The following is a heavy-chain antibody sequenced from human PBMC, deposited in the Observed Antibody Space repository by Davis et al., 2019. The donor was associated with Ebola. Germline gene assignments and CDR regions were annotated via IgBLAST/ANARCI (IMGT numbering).Heavy chain of an antibody. CDR2: IYYSGST. Sequence: SETLSLTCTVSGGSISSGDYYWSWIRQPPGKGLEWIGYIYYSGSTYYNPSLKSRVTISVAKSKNQFSLKLSSVTAADTAVYYCARAPGYYYDSSGYGKNDAFDIWGQGTMVTVSS. D-gene: IGHD3-22*01. J-gene: IGHJ3*02. CDR1: GGSISSGDYY. CDR3: ARAPGYYYDSSGYGKNDAFDI. V-gene: IGHV4-30-4*01.